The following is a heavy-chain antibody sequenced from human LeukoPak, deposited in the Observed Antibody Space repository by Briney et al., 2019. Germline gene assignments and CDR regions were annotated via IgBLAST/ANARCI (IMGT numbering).Heavy chain of an antibody. J-gene: IGHJ6*02. D-gene: IGHD1-26*01. CDR2: INWNGGGT. CDR1: GVTFKDYG. V-gene: IGHV3-9*01. CDR3: AKHMRATNTYSFFGLDV. Sequence: GGSLRHSCAATGVTFKDYGMHWVRQPPGKGLEWVSSINWNGGGTDYAASVKGRFTISRDNAKNSLYLQLSSLRPEDTALYYCAKHMRATNTYSFFGLDVWGQGTTVTVSS.